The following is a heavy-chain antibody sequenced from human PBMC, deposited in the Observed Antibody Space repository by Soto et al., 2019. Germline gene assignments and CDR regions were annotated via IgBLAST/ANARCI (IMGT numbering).Heavy chain of an antibody. CDR3: ARKDRGDMIVATAKDAFDI. D-gene: IGHD5-12*01. CDR2: IYYSGST. J-gene: IGHJ3*02. CDR1: GGSISSYY. Sequence: QVQLQESGPGLVKPSETLSLTCTVSGGSISSYYWSWIRQPPGKGLEWIGYIYYSGSTNYNPSLKSRVTISVDTSKNQFSLKLSSVTAADTAVYYCARKDRGDMIVATAKDAFDIWGQGTMVTVSS. V-gene: IGHV4-59*01.